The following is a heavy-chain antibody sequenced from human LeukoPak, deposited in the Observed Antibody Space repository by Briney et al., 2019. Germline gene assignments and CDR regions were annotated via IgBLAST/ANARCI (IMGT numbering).Heavy chain of an antibody. CDR2: ITKSGDTT. D-gene: IGHD3-3*01. CDR3: TKDYCGRFCSAV. Sequence: GGSLRFSCAASGFTFSAFGMNWVRQAPGKGLEWVSTITKSGDTTYYVDSVKGRFTISRDNSKNTLYLQMSSLRAEDTAKYYCTKDYCGRFCSAVWGQGTTVTVSS. V-gene: IGHV3-23*01. CDR1: GFTFSAFG. J-gene: IGHJ6*02.